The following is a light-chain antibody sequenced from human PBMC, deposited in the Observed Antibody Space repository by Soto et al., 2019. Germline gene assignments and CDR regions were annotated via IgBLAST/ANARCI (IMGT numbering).Light chain of an antibody. CDR2: GAS. Sequence: EILLTQSPGTLSLSPGERATLSCRASQSVRNSYLAWYQQKPGQAPRLLIYGASGRATGIPERFSGSGSGTDFTLTIIRLEPEDFAVYYCQQYGSSPYTFGQGTKLEI. CDR3: QQYGSSPYT. V-gene: IGKV3-20*01. J-gene: IGKJ2*01. CDR1: QSVRNSY.